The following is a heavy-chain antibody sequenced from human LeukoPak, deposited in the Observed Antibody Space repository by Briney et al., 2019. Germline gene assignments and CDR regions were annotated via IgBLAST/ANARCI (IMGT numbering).Heavy chain of an antibody. J-gene: IGHJ4*02. Sequence: ASVNVSYKASVYTFTSYDINCVRQATGQAREGVGWTNPKSGNTGYAQKFQGRVTMTRSTPISTAYMELSSLRCGDTAVYFCARVTGSIDYWGQGPLVTV. CDR3: ARVTGSIDY. D-gene: IGHD1-1*01. V-gene: IGHV1-8*01. CDR2: TNPKSGNT. CDR1: VYTFTSYD.